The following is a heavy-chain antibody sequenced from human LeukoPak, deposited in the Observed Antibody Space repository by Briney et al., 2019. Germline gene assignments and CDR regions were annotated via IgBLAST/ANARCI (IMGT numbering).Heavy chain of an antibody. J-gene: IGHJ4*02. CDR2: IIPIFGTA. V-gene: IGHV1-69*05. CDR1: GGTFSSYA. CDR3: ARVSREYGGNYQFDY. D-gene: IGHD4/OR15-4a*01. Sequence: SVKVSCKASGGTFSSYAISCVRQAPGQGLEWMGGIIPIFGTANYAQKFQGRVTITTDESTSTAYMELSSLRSEDTAVYYCARVSREYGGNYQFDYWGQGTLVTVSS.